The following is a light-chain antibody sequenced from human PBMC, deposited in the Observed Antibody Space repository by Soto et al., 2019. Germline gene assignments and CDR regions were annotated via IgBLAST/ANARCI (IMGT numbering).Light chain of an antibody. CDR2: GAS. Sequence: EMVLTQSPGTLSLSPGERATLSCRASQSVSSSDLAWYQQKPGQAPRLLIYGASSRATGIPDRFSGSGSGPGFALSTSRLEPEEFAVYYCPQYGSAPWTFGQGTKVEIK. CDR3: PQYGSAPWT. J-gene: IGKJ1*01. CDR1: QSVSSSD. V-gene: IGKV3-20*01.